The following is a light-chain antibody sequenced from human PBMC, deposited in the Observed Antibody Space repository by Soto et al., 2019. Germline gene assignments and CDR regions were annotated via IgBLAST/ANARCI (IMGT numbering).Light chain of an antibody. J-gene: IGKJ4*01. Sequence: EIVLTQSPATLSLSPGERATLSCRASQSVSSYLAWYQQKPGQAPRLLIYDALNRATGIPARFSGSGSGTDFTLTISTREPEDFAVYYCQQRSTWPVTFGGGTKVEIK. CDR3: QQRSTWPVT. V-gene: IGKV3-11*01. CDR2: DAL. CDR1: QSVSSY.